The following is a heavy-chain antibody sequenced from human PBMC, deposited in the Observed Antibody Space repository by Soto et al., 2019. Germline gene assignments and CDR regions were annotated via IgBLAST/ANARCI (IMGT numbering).Heavy chain of an antibody. CDR3: ARAMVRGKNYYGMDV. CDR2: ISAYNGNT. CDR1: GYTFTSYG. D-gene: IGHD3-10*01. Sequence: ASVKVSCKASGYTFTSYGISWVRQAPGQGLEWMGWISAYNGNTNYAQKFQGRVTMTTDTSTSTAYMELRSLRSDDTAVYYCARAMVRGKNYYGMDVWGQGTTVTVSS. J-gene: IGHJ6*02. V-gene: IGHV1-18*01.